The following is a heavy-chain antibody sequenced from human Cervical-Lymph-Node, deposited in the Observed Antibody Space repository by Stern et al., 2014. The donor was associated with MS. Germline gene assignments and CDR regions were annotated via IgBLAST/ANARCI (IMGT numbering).Heavy chain of an antibody. Sequence: VQLLESGAEVKKPGASVKVSCKASGYTFTNYYMHWVRQAPGQGLEWMGIINPKDGSTNYAQTCQGRVTRTSDTSTTTVYMELSSLSSEDTAVYYCARDLGWSNYFDYWGQGTLVTVSS. V-gene: IGHV1-46*01. D-gene: IGHD6-19*01. CDR1: GYTFTNYY. CDR2: INPKDGST. CDR3: ARDLGWSNYFDY. J-gene: IGHJ4*02.